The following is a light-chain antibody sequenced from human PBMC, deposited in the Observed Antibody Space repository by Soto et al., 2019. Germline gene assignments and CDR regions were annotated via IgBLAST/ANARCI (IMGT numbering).Light chain of an antibody. J-gene: IGKJ4*01. V-gene: IGKV3-15*01. CDR2: DTV. CDR3: QHYTNWPLT. Sequence: EIVMTQSPATLSVSPGERATLSCRASQGIGGTLAWYQQKPGHSPRLLIYDTVIRATGVPARFSGSVSGTEFTLTITSLLSEDFAIYYCQHYTNWPLTFGGGTRVESK. CDR1: QGIGGT.